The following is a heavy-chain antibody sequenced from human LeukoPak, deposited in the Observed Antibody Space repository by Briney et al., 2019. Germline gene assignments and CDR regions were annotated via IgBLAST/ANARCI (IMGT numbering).Heavy chain of an antibody. V-gene: IGHV3-21*01. CDR2: ISSSSSYI. CDR1: GFTVSNNY. D-gene: IGHD6-19*01. J-gene: IGHJ5*02. Sequence: PGGSLRLSCEASGFTVSNNYMAWVRQAPGKGLEWVSSISSSSSYIYYADSVKGRFTISRDNAKNSLYLQMNSLRAEDTAVYYCARAVRQWLPTDWFDPWGQGTLVTVSS. CDR3: ARAVRQWLPTDWFDP.